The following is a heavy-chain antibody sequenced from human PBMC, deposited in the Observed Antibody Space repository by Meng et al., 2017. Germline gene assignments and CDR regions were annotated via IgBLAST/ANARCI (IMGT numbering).Heavy chain of an antibody. CDR1: GFTFSDYY. D-gene: IGHD3-22*01. J-gene: IGHJ4*02. CDR3: ARDPQYYYDSSGYLDY. V-gene: IGHV3-11*01. Sequence: QVQLVESGGGLFKPGGSLILSCAASGFTFSDYYMSWSRQAPGKGLEWVSYISSSGSTIYYADSVKGRFTISRDNAKNSLYLQMNSLRAEDTAVYYCARDPQYYYDSSGYLDYWGQGTLVTVSS. CDR2: ISSSGSTI.